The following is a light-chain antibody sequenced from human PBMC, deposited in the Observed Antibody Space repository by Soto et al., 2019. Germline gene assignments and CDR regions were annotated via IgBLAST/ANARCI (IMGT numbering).Light chain of an antibody. V-gene: IGLV2-14*01. CDR3: SSYAGNYVYV. CDR2: AVY. CDR1: NSDVGAHDL. J-gene: IGLJ1*01. Sequence: QSALTQPASVSGSPGQSIAISCTGTNSDVGAHDLVSWYQHHPGKAPRLMIYAVYNRPSGVSDRFSGSKSANTASLTISGLQAEDEADYYCSSYAGNYVYVFGSGTKVTVL.